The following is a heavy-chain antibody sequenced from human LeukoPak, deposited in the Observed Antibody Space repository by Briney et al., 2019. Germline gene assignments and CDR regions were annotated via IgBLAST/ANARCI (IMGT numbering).Heavy chain of an antibody. Sequence: ASVKVSCKASGYTFTGYYMHWVRQAPGQGLEWMGRINPNSGGTNYAQKFQGRVIMTRDTSISTAYMELSRLRSDDTAVYYCARVLRYSGYDFWFDPWGQGTLVTVSS. CDR2: INPNSGGT. V-gene: IGHV1-2*06. CDR3: ARVLRYSGYDFWFDP. CDR1: GYTFTGYY. J-gene: IGHJ5*02. D-gene: IGHD5-12*01.